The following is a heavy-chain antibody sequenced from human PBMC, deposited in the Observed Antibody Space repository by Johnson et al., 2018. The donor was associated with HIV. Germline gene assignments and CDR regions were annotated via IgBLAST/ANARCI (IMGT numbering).Heavy chain of an antibody. Sequence: EVLLFESGGGLIQPGGSLRLSCAASGFTVSSNYMSWVRQAPGRGLEWVSVIYSGGSTYYADSVKGRFTISRDNSKNTLYLQMNSLRAEDTAVYYCARESVALVAFDIWGQGTMVTVSS. V-gene: IGHV3-53*01. D-gene: IGHD6-13*01. J-gene: IGHJ3*02. CDR2: IYSGGST. CDR3: ARESVALVAFDI. CDR1: GFTVSSNY.